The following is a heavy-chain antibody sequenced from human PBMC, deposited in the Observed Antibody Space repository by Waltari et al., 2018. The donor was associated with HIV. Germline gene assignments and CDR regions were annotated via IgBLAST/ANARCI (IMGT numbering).Heavy chain of an antibody. Sequence: QLPLRESGPGLVKPSGTLSLSCTVSGYAMRSGYSWGWVRQARGNNLEWIGSILHRGNTYYNLSLKTRVNISLDVIKNKLSLTMKSLIAADTAVYYCARNAEYAHYFDFWGQGLLVTVSS. CDR1: GYAMRSGYS. V-gene: IGHV4-38-2*02. D-gene: IGHD2-2*01. CDR2: ILHRGNT. J-gene: IGHJ4*01. CDR3: ARNAEYAHYFDF.